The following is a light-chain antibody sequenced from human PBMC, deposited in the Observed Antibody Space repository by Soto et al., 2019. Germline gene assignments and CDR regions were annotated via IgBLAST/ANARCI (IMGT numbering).Light chain of an antibody. CDR3: TSYTSRATLV. Sequence: QSALTQPASVSGSPGQSITISCTGATSDIGTYTYVSWYRHHPGNAPKLLIFEVRNRPSGVSHRFSGSTSGNTASLTISGLQAEDEADYYCTSYTSRATLVFGGGTQLTVL. J-gene: IGLJ3*02. V-gene: IGLV2-14*01. CDR1: TSDIGTYTY. CDR2: EVR.